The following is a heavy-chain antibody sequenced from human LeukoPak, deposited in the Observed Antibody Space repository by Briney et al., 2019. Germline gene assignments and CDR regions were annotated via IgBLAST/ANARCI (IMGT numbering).Heavy chain of an antibody. CDR2: INHSGST. CDR1: GGSFSGYY. J-gene: IGHJ6*04. Sequence: SETLSLTCAVYGGSFSGYYWSWIRQPPGKGLEWIGEINHSGSTNYNPSLKSRVTISVDTSKNQFSLKLSSVTAADTAVYYCARGGLLPYYYGMDVWGKGTTVVVSS. D-gene: IGHD3-22*01. CDR3: ARGGLLPYYYGMDV. V-gene: IGHV4-34*01.